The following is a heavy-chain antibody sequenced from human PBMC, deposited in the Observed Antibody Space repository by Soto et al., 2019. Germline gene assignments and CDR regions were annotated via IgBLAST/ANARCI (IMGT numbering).Heavy chain of an antibody. Sequence: PSETLAVTCAFSVGSVSVRYYDWAWLRQSPGKGPEWIGSVFHTGFTSYNPSLESRVSVSVDTSKSQFSLKLSAVTASDTAVYYCATSQKGYNWNYFDHWGQGAMVTVSS. CDR3: ATSQKGYNWNYFDH. CDR2: VFHTGFT. J-gene: IGHJ4*02. CDR1: VGSVSVRYYD. V-gene: IGHV4-39*01. D-gene: IGHD1-1*01.